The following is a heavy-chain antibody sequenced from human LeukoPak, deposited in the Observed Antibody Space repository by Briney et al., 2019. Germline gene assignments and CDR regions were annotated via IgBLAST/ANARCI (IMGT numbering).Heavy chain of an antibody. D-gene: IGHD6-13*01. V-gene: IGHV3-64D*09. CDR1: GFTFSSYG. Sequence: GGSLRLSGSASGFTFSSYGIYWVRQAPGKGLEYVAAISSDGDSTYYADSAKGRFTISRDNSKNTVFLQVSSLRTEDTAVYYCANIAAEDYWGQGTLVTVSS. CDR3: ANIAAEDY. CDR2: ISSDGDST. J-gene: IGHJ4*02.